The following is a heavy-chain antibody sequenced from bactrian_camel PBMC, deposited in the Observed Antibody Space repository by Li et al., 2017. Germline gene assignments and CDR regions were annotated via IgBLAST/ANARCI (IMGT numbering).Heavy chain of an antibody. V-gene: IGHV3S1*01. Sequence: HVQLVESGGGSVQAGGSLKLSCAASGATGRSTCMGWFRQAAGKERERIAAIYTGGGNTFYADSVKGRFTISQDNAKNTVLLEMNSLKPEDTGMYYCASVAEGRTVEGGVSLWTLFESGYWGQGTQVTVS. CDR2: IYTGGGNT. CDR1: GATGRSTC. D-gene: IGHD3*01. J-gene: IGHJ4*01. CDR3: ASVAEGRTVEGGVSLWTLFESGY.